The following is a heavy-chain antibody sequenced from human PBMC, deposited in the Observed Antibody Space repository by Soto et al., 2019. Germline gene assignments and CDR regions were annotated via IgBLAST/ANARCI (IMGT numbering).Heavy chain of an antibody. Sequence: SETLSLTCTVSGGSISSSSYYWGWIRQPPGKGLEWIGSIYYSGSTYYNPSLKSRVTISVDTSKNQFSLKLSSVTAADTAVYYCARLTYDSKDYWGQGTLVTVS. CDR2: IYYSGST. CDR3: ARLTYDSKDY. CDR1: GGSISSSSYY. V-gene: IGHV4-39*01. J-gene: IGHJ4*02. D-gene: IGHD3-22*01.